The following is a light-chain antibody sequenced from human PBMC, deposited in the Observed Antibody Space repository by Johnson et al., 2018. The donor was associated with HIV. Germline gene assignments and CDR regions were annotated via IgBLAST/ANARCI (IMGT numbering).Light chain of an antibody. J-gene: IGLJ1*01. CDR1: SSNIGNNY. CDR2: DNN. V-gene: IGLV1-51*01. CDR3: GTWDSSLSADV. Sequence: HSVLTQPPSVSAAPGQKVTISCSGSSSNIGNNYVSWYQQLPGTAPKLLIYDNNKRPSGIPDRFSGSKSGTSATLGITGLQTVDEADYYCGTWDSSLSADVFGTGTKVTVL.